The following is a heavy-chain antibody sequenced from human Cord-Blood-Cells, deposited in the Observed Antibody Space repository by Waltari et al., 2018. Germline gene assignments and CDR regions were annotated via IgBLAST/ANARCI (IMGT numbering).Heavy chain of an antibody. CDR2: IIPILGIA. D-gene: IGHD2-2*02. J-gene: IGHJ4*02. CDR1: GGPFISYA. V-gene: IGHV1-69*10. CDR3: ARVAHDYTFDY. Sequence: QVQLWQSGAEVKKPGSSVTVSCKASGGPFISYATTGGRQAPGQGLEWMGGIIPILGIANYAQKFQGRVTITADKSTSTAYMELSSLRSEDTAVYYCARVAHDYTFDYWGQGTLVTVSS.